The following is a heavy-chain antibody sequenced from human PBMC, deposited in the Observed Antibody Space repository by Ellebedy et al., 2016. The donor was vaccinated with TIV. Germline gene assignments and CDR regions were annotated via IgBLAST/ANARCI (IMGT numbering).Heavy chain of an antibody. CDR1: GFTFTSFG. Sequence: ASVKVSCKASGFTFTSFGISWVRQAPGQGLEWMGWISVYNENTNYAQNLQGRVSMTTDTSARTAYMELRSLRYDDTAVYYCARVGWGYSGGEDNWGQGTLVTVSS. CDR2: ISVYNENT. V-gene: IGHV1-18*04. D-gene: IGHD5-12*01. J-gene: IGHJ4*02. CDR3: ARVGWGYSGGEDN.